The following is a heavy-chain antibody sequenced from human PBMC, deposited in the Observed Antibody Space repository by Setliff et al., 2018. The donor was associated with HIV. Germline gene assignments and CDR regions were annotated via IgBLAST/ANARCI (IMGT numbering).Heavy chain of an antibody. J-gene: IGHJ2*01. D-gene: IGHD4-17*01. Sequence: ASVKVSCKASGYTFTTFGLSWVRQAPGQGLEWMGWINTETGTPMYAQGFTGRFVFSLDTSISTAYLQIDSLNAEYTAVYYCARYGSDWFFDLWGRGTLVTVS. CDR2: INTETGTP. CDR3: ARYGSDWFFDL. CDR1: GYTFTTFG. V-gene: IGHV7-4-1*01.